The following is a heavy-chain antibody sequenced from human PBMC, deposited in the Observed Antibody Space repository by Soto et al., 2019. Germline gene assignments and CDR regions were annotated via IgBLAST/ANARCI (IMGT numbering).Heavy chain of an antibody. CDR3: AKKGGGDYLLGS. V-gene: IGHV2-5*02. CDR2: IYWDDIK. J-gene: IGHJ1*01. Sequence: QITLKESGPTLVKPTQTRTLTCTFSGFSLSSNGVGVGCIRQPPGKALEWLALIYWDDIKHYSPSLKSRLTITKDSARNQVDLTMTILYTVDTATYYGAKKGGGDYLLGSWGQGTPVTVSS. CDR1: GFSLSSNGVG. D-gene: IGHD4-17*01.